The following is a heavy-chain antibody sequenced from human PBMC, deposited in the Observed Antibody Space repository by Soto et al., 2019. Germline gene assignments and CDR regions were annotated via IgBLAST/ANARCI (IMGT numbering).Heavy chain of an antibody. D-gene: IGHD3-22*01. CDR3: ARDRGTLGYYDSSGYYYV. CDR2: IIPIVGTA. J-gene: IGHJ4*02. CDR1: CSTFTCDA. V-gene: IGHV1-69*13. Sequence: SGKVAGESACSTFTCDASSRGRKGPGEGQERMGGIIPIVGTANYAQKFQGRVTITADESTSTAYMELSSLRSEDTAVYYCARDRGTLGYYDSSGYYYVWGQGTLVTVSS.